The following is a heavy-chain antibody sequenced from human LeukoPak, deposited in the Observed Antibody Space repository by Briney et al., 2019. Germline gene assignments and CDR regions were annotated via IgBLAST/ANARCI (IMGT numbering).Heavy chain of an antibody. CDR1: GYTLTELS. CDR3: ATSRHDSSGYYRRAEYFQH. V-gene: IGHV1-24*01. J-gene: IGHJ1*01. Sequence: GASVKVSCKVSGYTLTELSMHWVRQAPGKGLEWMGGFDPEDGETIYAQKFQGRVTVTEDTSTDTAYMELSSLRSEDTAVYYCATSRHDSSGYYRRAEYFQHWGQGTLVTVSS. CDR2: FDPEDGET. D-gene: IGHD3-22*01.